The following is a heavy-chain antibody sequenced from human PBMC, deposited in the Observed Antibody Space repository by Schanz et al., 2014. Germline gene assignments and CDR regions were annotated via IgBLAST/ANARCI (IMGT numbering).Heavy chain of an antibody. Sequence: VQLVASGGGLVQPGGSLRLSCAASGFAVDNYYMSCVRQAPGKGLEWVSYVSSSSSYTHYADSVKGRFTISRDNAKNSLYLQMNSLRVEDTAVYYCAASSGWHPSTDYWGQGTLVTVSS. V-gene: IGHV3-11*05. J-gene: IGHJ4*02. CDR1: GFAVDNYY. D-gene: IGHD6-19*01. CDR2: VSSSSSYT. CDR3: AASSGWHPSTDY.